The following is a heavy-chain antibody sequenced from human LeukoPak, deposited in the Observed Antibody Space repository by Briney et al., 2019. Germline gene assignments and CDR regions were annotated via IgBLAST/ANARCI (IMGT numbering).Heavy chain of an antibody. CDR3: ARDLEYGGNSADFDY. CDR2: IIPIFGTA. Sequence: GASVKVSCKASGGTFSSYAISWVRQAPGQGLEWMGGIIPIFGTANYAQKFQGRVTITADESTSTAYMELSSLRSEDTAVYYRARDLEYGGNSADFDYWGQGTLVTVSS. D-gene: IGHD4-23*01. V-gene: IGHV1-69*13. J-gene: IGHJ4*02. CDR1: GGTFSSYA.